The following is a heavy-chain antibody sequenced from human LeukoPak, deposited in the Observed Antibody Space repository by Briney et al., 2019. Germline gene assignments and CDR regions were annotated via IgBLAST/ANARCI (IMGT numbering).Heavy chain of an antibody. CDR3: AKPQSYYYDSSGYYYD. Sequence: GGSLRLSCAASGFTFSSYAMSWVRQAPGKGLEWVSAISGSGGSTYYADSVKGRFTISRDNSKNTLYLQMNSLRAEDTAVYYCAKPQSYYYDSSGYYYDWGQGTLVTVSS. D-gene: IGHD3-22*01. V-gene: IGHV3-23*01. CDR1: GFTFSSYA. J-gene: IGHJ4*02. CDR2: ISGSGGST.